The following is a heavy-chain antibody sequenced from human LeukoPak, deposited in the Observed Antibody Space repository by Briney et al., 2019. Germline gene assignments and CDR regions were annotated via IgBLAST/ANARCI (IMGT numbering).Heavy chain of an antibody. CDR3: ARARASGRSGFDY. CDR2: ISSSSTI. CDR1: GLTVSSYS. V-gene: IGHV3-48*02. Sequence: GGSPRLSCAASGLTVSSYSMNWVRQAPGKGLEWVSYISSSSTIYYADSVKGRFTISRDNAKNSLYLQMNSLRDEDTAVYYCARARASGRSGFDYWGQGTLVTVSS. J-gene: IGHJ4*02. D-gene: IGHD2-15*01.